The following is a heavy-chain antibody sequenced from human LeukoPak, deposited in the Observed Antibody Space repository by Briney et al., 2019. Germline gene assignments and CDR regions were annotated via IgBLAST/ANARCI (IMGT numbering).Heavy chain of an antibody. CDR2: IGTADDT. J-gene: IGHJ4*02. CDR1: EFTFSSYD. D-gene: IGHD6-19*01. Sequence: GGSLRLSCAACEFTFSSYDMHWVRQATEKGLEWVSGIGTADDTCCPDSVKGRFTISRDNSKNTLYLQMNSLRAEDTAVYYCAKEASSGWSYYFDYWGQGTLVTVSS. CDR3: AKEASSGWSYYFDY. V-gene: IGHV3-13*01.